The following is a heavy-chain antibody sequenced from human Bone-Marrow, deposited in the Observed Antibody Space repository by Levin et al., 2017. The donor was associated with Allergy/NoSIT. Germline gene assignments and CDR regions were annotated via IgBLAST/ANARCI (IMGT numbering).Heavy chain of an antibody. Sequence: GGSLRLSCAASGLAVRSSSVSWVRQAPGEGPERISTFFGDDTKYYADSVKGRFTLSSDDSKNTVYLQMNSLSAGDTALYYCARVAPDYSDSDPEPHLYYYMDVWGKGTPVTVSS. CDR1: GLAVRSSS. V-gene: IGHV3-53*01. J-gene: IGHJ6*03. CDR2: FFGDDTK. CDR3: ARVAPDYSDSDPEPHLYYYMDV. D-gene: IGHD4-11*01.